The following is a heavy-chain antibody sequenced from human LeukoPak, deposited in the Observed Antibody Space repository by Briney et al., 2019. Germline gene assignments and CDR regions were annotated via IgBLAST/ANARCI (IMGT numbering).Heavy chain of an antibody. V-gene: IGHV3-23*01. CDR1: GFTFSTYA. CDR3: AKEGIAAALLGY. J-gene: IGHJ4*02. Sequence: GGSLRLSCAASGFTFSTYAISWVRQAPGKGLEWVSAIGGSGDTYYAPSMKGRFTISRDNSKNTLYLQMNSLRAEDTAVYYCAKEGIAAALLGYWGQGTLVTVSS. D-gene: IGHD6-13*01. CDR2: IGGSGDT.